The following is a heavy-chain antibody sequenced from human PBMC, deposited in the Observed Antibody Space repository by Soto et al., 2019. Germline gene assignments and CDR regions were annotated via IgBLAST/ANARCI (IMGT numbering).Heavy chain of an antibody. V-gene: IGHV5-51*01. Sequence: GESLKISCKASGYSFSNYWIGWVRQMPGKGLEWLGLIYPGDSDTRYSPSFQGQVTISADKSISTAYLQWSSLKASDTAMYYCARHFPSRDAFDIWGQGTMVTVSS. J-gene: IGHJ3*02. CDR3: ARHFPSRDAFDI. CDR2: IYPGDSDT. CDR1: GYSFSNYW.